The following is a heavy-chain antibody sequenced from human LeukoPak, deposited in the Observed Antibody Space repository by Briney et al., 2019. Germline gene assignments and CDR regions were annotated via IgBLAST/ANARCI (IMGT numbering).Heavy chain of an antibody. CDR1: GYTFTTYE. J-gene: IGHJ4*02. V-gene: IGHV1-8*01. D-gene: IGHD3-22*01. CDR3: ARGFSDYDGTDYAILKY. CDR2: INPNSGDT. Sequence: GASVKVSCKASGYTFTTYEIDWVRQAPGQGLEWVGWINPNSGDTGYAQKFQGRVTMTRDTSITTAYMELSSLISEDTAVYYCARGFSDYDGTDYAILKYWGQGTLVTVSS.